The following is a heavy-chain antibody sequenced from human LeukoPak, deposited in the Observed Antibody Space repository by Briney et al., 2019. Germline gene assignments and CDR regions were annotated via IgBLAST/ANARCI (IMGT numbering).Heavy chain of an antibody. J-gene: IGHJ4*02. CDR1: GFTFSSYE. Sequence: GSLRLPCAASGFTFSSYEMNWVRQAPGKGLEWVSYISSSSSTIYYADSVKGRFTISRDNAKNSLYLQMNSLRADDTAVYYCAKDPRDHSYGWSWRYFDYWGQGTLVTVSS. CDR2: ISSSSSTI. CDR3: AKDPRDHSYGWSWRYFDY. D-gene: IGHD5-18*01. V-gene: IGHV3-48*01.